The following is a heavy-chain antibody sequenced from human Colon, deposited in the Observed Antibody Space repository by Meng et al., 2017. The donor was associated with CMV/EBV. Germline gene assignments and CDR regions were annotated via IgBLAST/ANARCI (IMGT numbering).Heavy chain of an antibody. CDR1: GGSFSGYY. CDR2: INHSGST. V-gene: IGHV4-34*01. CDR3: ARGSGSGFPFDP. D-gene: IGHD5-12*01. J-gene: IGHJ5*02. Sequence: GSLRLSCAVYGGSFSGYYWSWIRQPPGKGLEWIGEINHSGSTNYNPSLKSRVTISVDTSKNQFSLKLSSVTAADTAVYYCARGSGSGFPFDPWGQGTLVTVSS.